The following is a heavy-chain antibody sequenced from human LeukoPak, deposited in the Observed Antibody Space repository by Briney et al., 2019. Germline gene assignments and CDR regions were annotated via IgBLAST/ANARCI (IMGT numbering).Heavy chain of an antibody. J-gene: IGHJ4*02. V-gene: IGHV5-51*01. D-gene: IGHD3-22*01. CDR2: IYPGDSDT. Sequence: GESLKISCKGSGYRFTSYWIGWVRQMPGKGLEWMGIIYPGDSDTRYSPSFQGQVTISADKSISTAYLQWSSLKASDTAMYYCARRNRKYYYDSSGYPDYWGQGTLVTVSS. CDR3: ARRNRKYYYDSSGYPDY. CDR1: GYRFTSYW.